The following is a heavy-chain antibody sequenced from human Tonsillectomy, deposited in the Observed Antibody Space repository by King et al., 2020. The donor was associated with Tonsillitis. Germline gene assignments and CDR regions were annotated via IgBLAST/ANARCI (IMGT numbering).Heavy chain of an antibody. CDR1: GYTFITYD. D-gene: IGHD6-19*01. CDR2: MNPNGIST. CDR3: ARATPISVAATRSYPTTDY. V-gene: IGHV1-8*01. J-gene: IGHJ4*02. Sequence: VQLVESGAEVKKPGTSVKVSCKASGYTFITYDINWVRQAPGQGLEWMGWMNPNGISTGYAQKFQGRVTMTRNISISTAYMELSSLRSEDTAVYYCARATPISVAATRSYPTTDYWGQGTLVTVSS.